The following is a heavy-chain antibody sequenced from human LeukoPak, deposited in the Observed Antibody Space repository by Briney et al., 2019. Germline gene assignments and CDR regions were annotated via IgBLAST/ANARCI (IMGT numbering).Heavy chain of an antibody. CDR2: ISSSSSYI. CDR3: ARDRASGIAVAGTFWFDP. Sequence: GGSLRLSCAASGFTFSSYSMNWVRQAPGKGLEWVSSISSSSSYIYYADSVKVRFTISRDNAKNSLYLQMNSLRAEDTAVYYCARDRASGIAVAGTFWFDPWGQGTLVTVSS. J-gene: IGHJ5*02. CDR1: GFTFSSYS. D-gene: IGHD6-19*01. V-gene: IGHV3-21*01.